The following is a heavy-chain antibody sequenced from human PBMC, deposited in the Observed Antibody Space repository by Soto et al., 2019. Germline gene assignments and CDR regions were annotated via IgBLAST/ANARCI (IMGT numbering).Heavy chain of an antibody. CDR3: ARGAWDIVAAPAAALTCFDP. CDR1: GGTFSSYA. CDR2: IIPIFGTA. D-gene: IGHD2-2*01. Sequence: SVKVSCKASGGTFSSYAISWVRQAPGQGLEWMGGIIPIFGTANYAQKFQGRVTITADESTSTAYMELSSLRSEDTAVYYCARGAWDIVAAPAAALTCFDPWGQGTLVTVSS. V-gene: IGHV1-69*13. J-gene: IGHJ5*02.